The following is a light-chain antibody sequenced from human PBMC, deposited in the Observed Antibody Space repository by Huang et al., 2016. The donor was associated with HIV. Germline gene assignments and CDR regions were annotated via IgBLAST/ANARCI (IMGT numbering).Light chain of an antibody. CDR1: QGIRNT. V-gene: IGKV1D-13*01. CDR3: QQFNHYPLT. J-gene: IGKJ4*01. Sequence: QLTQSPSSLSASVEDRVTITCRASQGIRNTLAWYQQKPGKAPKILIYDASSLQTGAPSRFSGSGSGTDFTLTISSLQPEDCATYYCQQFNHYPLTCGGGTKVEIE. CDR2: DAS.